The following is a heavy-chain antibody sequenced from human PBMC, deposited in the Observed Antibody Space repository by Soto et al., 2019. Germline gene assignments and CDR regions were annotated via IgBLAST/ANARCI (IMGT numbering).Heavy chain of an antibody. CDR3: ARPTYNSGSPFDY. V-gene: IGHV4-59*01. J-gene: IGHJ4*02. D-gene: IGHD1-20*01. CDR2: ISYNGDT. CDR1: GGSFSTFY. Sequence: SETLSLTCTFSGGSFSTFYWSWIRQSPGTGLEWIGYISYNGDTNYNPSLKSRATISVDTSKNQFSLKLSSVTAADTAVYYCARPTYNSGSPFDYWGQGTLVTVSS.